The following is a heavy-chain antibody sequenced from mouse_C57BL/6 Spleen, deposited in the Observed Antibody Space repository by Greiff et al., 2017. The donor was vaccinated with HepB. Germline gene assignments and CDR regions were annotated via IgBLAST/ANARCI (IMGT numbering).Heavy chain of an antibody. J-gene: IGHJ2*01. D-gene: IGHD2-4*01. Sequence: VQLQQSGAELVKPGASVKLSCKASGYTFTSYWMHWVKQRPGQGLEWIGMIHPNSGSTNYNEKFKSKATLTVDKSSSTAYMQLGSLTSEDSAVYYCARRDYLYYFDYWGQGTTLTVSS. V-gene: IGHV1-64*01. CDR2: IHPNSGST. CDR1: GYTFTSYW. CDR3: ARRDYLYYFDY.